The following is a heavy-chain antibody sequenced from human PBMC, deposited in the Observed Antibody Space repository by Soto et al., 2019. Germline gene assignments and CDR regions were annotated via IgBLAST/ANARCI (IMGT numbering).Heavy chain of an antibody. J-gene: IGHJ4*02. CDR3: AKDTVYDSSGTLDY. V-gene: IGHV3-30*18. D-gene: IGHD3-22*01. CDR2: ISYDGSNK. Sequence: GGSLRLSCAASGFTFSSYGMHWVRQAPGKGLEWVAVISYDGSNKYYADSVKGRFTISRDNSKNTLYLQMNSLRAEDTAVYYCAKDTVYDSSGTLDYWGQETLVTVSS. CDR1: GFTFSSYG.